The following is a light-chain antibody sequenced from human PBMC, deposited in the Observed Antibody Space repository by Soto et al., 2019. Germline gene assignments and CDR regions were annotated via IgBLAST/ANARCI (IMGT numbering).Light chain of an antibody. CDR2: GAS. V-gene: IGKV3-20*01. CDR3: QQYGSSPRT. Sequence: EIVLTQSPGTLSLSPGERATLSCRASQSVSSSYLAWYQQKPGQAPRLLIYGASSRATGIPDRFSGSGSGTDFTLTTSRLEPQDFALYYCQQYGSSPRTFGQGTKVDIK. J-gene: IGKJ1*01. CDR1: QSVSSSY.